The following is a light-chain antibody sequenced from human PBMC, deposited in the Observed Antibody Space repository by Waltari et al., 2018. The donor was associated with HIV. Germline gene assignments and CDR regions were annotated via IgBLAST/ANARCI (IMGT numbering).Light chain of an antibody. Sequence: QSALTQPASVSGSPGQSITISCTGTSSDVGGYNHVSWYQQHPGTAPKLMIFGVSNRPSGGSNRFSGSKSGNTASLTISGLQAEDEADYYCSSYTRSSTLGVFGTGTKVTVL. CDR3: SSYTRSSTLGV. CDR2: GVS. J-gene: IGLJ1*01. V-gene: IGLV2-14*03. CDR1: SSDVGGYNH.